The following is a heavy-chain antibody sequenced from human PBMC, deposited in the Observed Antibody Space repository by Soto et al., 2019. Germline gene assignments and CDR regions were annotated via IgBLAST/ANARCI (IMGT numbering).Heavy chain of an antibody. V-gene: IGHV4-30-4*01. J-gene: IGHJ4*02. Sequence: SETLSLTCTVSGGSISSGDYYWSWIRQPPGKGLEWIGYIYYSGSTYYNPSLKSRVTLSMDMSENQFSLRLTSVTAADTAVYYCVRGQWLPRGEYWGQGTLVTVSS. CDR2: IYYSGST. CDR1: GGSISSGDYY. D-gene: IGHD6-19*01. CDR3: VRGQWLPRGEY.